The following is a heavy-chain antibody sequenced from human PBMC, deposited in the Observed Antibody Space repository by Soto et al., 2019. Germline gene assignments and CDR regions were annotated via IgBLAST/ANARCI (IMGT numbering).Heavy chain of an antibody. Sequence: SETLSLTCAVYGGSFSGYYWSWIRQPPGKGLEWIGEINHSGRTNYNPSLKSRVTISVDTSKNQFSLKLSSVTAADTAVYYCARGNVVVVAATPRDYYYGMDVWGQGTTVTVSS. D-gene: IGHD2-15*01. CDR3: ARGNVVVVAATPRDYYYGMDV. V-gene: IGHV4-34*01. CDR1: GGSFSGYY. CDR2: INHSGRT. J-gene: IGHJ6*02.